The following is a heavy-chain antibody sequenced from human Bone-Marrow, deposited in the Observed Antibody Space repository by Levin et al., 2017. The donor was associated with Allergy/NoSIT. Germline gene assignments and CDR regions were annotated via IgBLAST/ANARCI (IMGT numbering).Heavy chain of an antibody. CDR3: AKEGTTVTNYYYYYYGMDV. CDR1: GFTFSSYA. CDR2: ISGSGGST. V-gene: IGHV3-23*01. J-gene: IGHJ6*02. D-gene: IGHD4-17*01. Sequence: LSLTCAASGFTFSSYAMSWVRQAPGKGLEWVSAISGSGGSTYYADSVKGRFTISRDNSKNTLYLQMNSLRAEDTAVYYCAKEGTTVTNYYYYYYGMDVWGQGTTVTVSS.